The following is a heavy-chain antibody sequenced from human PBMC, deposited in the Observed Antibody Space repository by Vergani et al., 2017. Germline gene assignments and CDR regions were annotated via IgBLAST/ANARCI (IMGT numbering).Heavy chain of an antibody. J-gene: IGHJ6*03. CDR1: GGSISSGSYY. CDR2: IHTSGSP. V-gene: IGHV4-61*02. Sequence: QVQLQESGSGLVKPSQTLSLTCTVSGGSISSGSYYWSWIRQPAGKGLEWIGRIHTSGSPNYNPSLKSRVTISVDTSKNQFSLKLSSVTAADTAVYYCARERNDPYYYYYVDVWGKGTTVTVS. CDR3: ARERNDPYYYYYVDV.